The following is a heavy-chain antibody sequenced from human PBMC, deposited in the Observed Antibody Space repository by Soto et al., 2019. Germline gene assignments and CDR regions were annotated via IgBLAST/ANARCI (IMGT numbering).Heavy chain of an antibody. Sequence: QITLKESGPTLVKPTQTLTLTCTFSGFSLSTTAVGVGWIRQPPGRALEWLALIYWDDDKRYSPSLKSRLTIIKXTXKNQVVLTMTNMDPVDTATYYCAHIAYAWVLGGFDYWGQGTLVTVSS. CDR3: AHIAYAWVLGGFDY. V-gene: IGHV2-5*02. CDR1: GFSLSTTAVG. D-gene: IGHD3-16*01. CDR2: IYWDDDK. J-gene: IGHJ4*02.